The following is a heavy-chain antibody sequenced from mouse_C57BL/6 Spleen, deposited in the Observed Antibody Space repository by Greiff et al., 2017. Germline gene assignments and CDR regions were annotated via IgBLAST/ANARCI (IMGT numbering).Heavy chain of an antibody. CDR3: ARDGGSSGPDY. D-gene: IGHD3-2*02. CDR1: GYSITSGYY. J-gene: IGHJ2*01. Sequence: EVKLMESGPGLVKPSQSLSLTCSVTGYSITSGYYWNWIRQFPGNKLEWMGYISYDGSNNYNPSLKNRISITRDTSKNQFFLKLNSVTTEDTATYYCARDGGSSGPDYWGQGTTLTVSS. V-gene: IGHV3-6*01. CDR2: ISYDGSN.